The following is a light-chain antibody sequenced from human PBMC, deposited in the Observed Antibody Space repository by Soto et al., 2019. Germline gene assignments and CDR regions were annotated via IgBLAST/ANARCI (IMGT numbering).Light chain of an antibody. Sequence: EIVMMQSPATLSVSPGERATLSCRASQSVSNNLAWYQQKLGQAPRLLIYGASSRATGIPASFSGSGSGTEFTLSITSLQSEDFAVYYCQQYDNWPPTFGQGTKVDIK. V-gene: IGKV3-15*01. CDR2: GAS. J-gene: IGKJ2*01. CDR1: QSVSNN. CDR3: QQYDNWPPT.